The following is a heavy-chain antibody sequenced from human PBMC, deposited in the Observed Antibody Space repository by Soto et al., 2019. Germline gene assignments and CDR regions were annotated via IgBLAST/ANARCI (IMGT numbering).Heavy chain of an antibody. CDR3: ARVLGSGSYYTPLYYYYYGMDV. D-gene: IGHD3-10*01. J-gene: IGHJ6*02. V-gene: IGHV4-31*03. CDR2: IYYSGST. CDR1: GGSISSGGYY. Sequence: SETLSLTCTVSGGSISSGGYYWSWIRQHPGKGLEWIGYIYYSGSTYYNPSLKSRVTISVDTSKNQFSLKLSSVTAADTAVYYCARVLGSGSYYTPLYYYYYGMDVWGQGTTVTVSS.